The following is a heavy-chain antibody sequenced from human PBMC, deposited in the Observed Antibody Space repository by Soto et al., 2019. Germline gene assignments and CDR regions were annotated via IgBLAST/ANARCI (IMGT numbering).Heavy chain of an antibody. J-gene: IGHJ6*02. CDR2: IYSGGST. CDR3: ARGYCSSTSCSWGYYYGMDV. D-gene: IGHD2-2*01. Sequence: PXGSLRLSCAASGFTVSSNCMSWVRQAPGKGLEWVSVIYSGGSTYYADSVKGRFTISRDNSKNTLYLQMNSLRAEDTAVYYCARGYCSSTSCSWGYYYGMDVWGQGTTVTVSS. CDR1: GFTVSSNC. V-gene: IGHV3-53*01.